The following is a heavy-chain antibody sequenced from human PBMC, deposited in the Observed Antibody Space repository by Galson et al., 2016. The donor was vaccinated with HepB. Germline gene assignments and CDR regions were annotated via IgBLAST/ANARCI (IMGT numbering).Heavy chain of an antibody. CDR1: GFTLSSSD. CDR3: VKGNWYGSSSPTDY. V-gene: IGHV3-30*03. Sequence: LRLSCAASGFTLSSSDMHWVRQAPGEGLEWVAILSYDGNNKYYKDSLRGRFTISRDDSGNTLYLQMDSLRAEDTALYYCVKGNWYGSSSPTDYWGQGTLVTVSS. J-gene: IGHJ4*02. CDR2: LSYDGNNK. D-gene: IGHD6-6*01.